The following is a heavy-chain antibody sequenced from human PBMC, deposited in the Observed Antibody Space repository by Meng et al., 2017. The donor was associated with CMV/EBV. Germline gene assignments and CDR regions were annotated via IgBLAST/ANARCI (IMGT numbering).Heavy chain of an antibody. CDR3: ARGMGLDWNDAYFDY. CDR2: IIPIFGTA. CDR1: GGTFSSYT. V-gene: IGHV1-69*05. D-gene: IGHD1-1*01. J-gene: IGHJ4*02. Sequence: SVKVSCKASGGTFSSYTISWVRQAPGQGLEWMGGIIPIFGTANYAQKFQGRVTITTDESTSTAYMELSSLRSEDTAVYYCARGMGLDWNDAYFDYWGQGTLVTVSS.